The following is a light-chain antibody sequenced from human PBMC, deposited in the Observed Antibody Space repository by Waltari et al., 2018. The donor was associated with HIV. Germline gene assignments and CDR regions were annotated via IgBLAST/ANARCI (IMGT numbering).Light chain of an antibody. CDR2: RAS. V-gene: IGKV3-20*01. Sequence: EIVLTQSPGTLSLSPGERATLSCRASQSVTSRFLAWYQQKPGQAPRLLIYRASSRATGIPDRFSGSGSGTDFTLTVSTLEPEDFAVYYCQQYGSSPPYTFGQGTKLEIK. J-gene: IGKJ2*01. CDR1: QSVTSRF. CDR3: QQYGSSPPYT.